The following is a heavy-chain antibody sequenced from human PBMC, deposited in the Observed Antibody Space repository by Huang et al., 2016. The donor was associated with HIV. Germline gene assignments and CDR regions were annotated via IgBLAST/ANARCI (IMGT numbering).Heavy chain of an antibody. V-gene: IGHV3-30-3*01. Sequence: QVQLVESGGGVVQPGRSLRLSCAASRFTFSNYAMPWVRQAPGKGLEWGEGRADDGSNKYYADALKGRFTISRDNSKNTRYLQMNSRRAEDTAVYYCARDLWLRDLYYYYYMDVWGKGTTVTVSS. CDR2: RADDGSNK. CDR3: ARDLWLRDLYYYYYMDV. CDR1: RFTFSNYA. J-gene: IGHJ6*03. D-gene: IGHD5-12*01.